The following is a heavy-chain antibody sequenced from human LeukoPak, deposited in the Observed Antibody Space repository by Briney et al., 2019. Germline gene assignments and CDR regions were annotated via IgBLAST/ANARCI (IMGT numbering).Heavy chain of an antibody. J-gene: IGHJ3*02. CDR1: GFTFSSYS. Sequence: GGSLRLSCAASGFTFSSYSMNWVRQAPGKGLEWVSYIISSSSTIYYADSVKGRFTISRDNAKNSLYLQKNSLRAEDTAVYYCARDHHRRLYDSQARDTFDIWGKGKMVTVSS. CDR2: IISSSSTI. D-gene: IGHD3-22*01. V-gene: IGHV3-48*01. CDR3: ARDHHRRLYDSQARDTFDI.